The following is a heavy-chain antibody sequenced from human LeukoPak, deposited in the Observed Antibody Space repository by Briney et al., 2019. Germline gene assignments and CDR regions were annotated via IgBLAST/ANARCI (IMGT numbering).Heavy chain of an antibody. CDR2: INPHSGVT. V-gene: IGHV1-2*02. Sequence: GASVEVSCKASGYTFTGYYMDWVRQAPGQGLEWMGWINPHSGVTKYAQKFQGRVTMTRDTSISTAYMELSRLRSDDTAVYYCASATWNDAPYYFDYWGQGTLVTVSS. J-gene: IGHJ4*02. CDR3: ASATWNDAPYYFDY. D-gene: IGHD1-1*01. CDR1: GYTFTGYY.